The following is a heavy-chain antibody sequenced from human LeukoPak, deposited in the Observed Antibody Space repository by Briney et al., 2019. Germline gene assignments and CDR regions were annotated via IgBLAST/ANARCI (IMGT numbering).Heavy chain of an antibody. CDR3: AKAQGYGGNSAYHDY. CDR1: GFTFSSYS. D-gene: IGHD4-23*01. Sequence: RGSLRLSCAASGFTFSSYSMHWVRQAPGKGLEWVAFIRYDGSNKYYADSVKGRFTISRDNSKNTLYLQVNSLRAEDTAVYYCAKAQGYGGNSAYHDYWGQGTLVTVSS. CDR2: IRYDGSNK. J-gene: IGHJ4*02. V-gene: IGHV3-30*02.